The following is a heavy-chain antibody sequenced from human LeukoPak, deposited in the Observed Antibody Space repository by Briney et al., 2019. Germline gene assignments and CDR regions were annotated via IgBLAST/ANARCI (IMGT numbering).Heavy chain of an antibody. V-gene: IGHV3-23*01. CDR1: GFTFTNAW. CDR2: ISGSGGRT. Sequence: GGSLRLSCTASGFTFTNAWMTWVRQTAGKGLEWVSAISGSGGRTYHADSVKGRFTISRDNSKNTLYLQMNSLRAEDTAVYYCAKDDGGSYYIYYYYMDVWGKGTTVTISS. D-gene: IGHD1-26*01. J-gene: IGHJ6*03. CDR3: AKDDGGSYYIYYYYMDV.